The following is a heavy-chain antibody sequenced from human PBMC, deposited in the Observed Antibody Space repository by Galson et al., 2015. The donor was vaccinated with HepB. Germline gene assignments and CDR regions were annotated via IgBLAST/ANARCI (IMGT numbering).Heavy chain of an antibody. CDR2: INPSGGST. Sequence: SVKVSCKASGYTFTSYYMHWVRQAPGQGLEWMGIINPSGGSTSYAQKLQGRVTMTRDTSTSTVYMELSSLRSEDTAVYYCARANIYCSGGSCYSDDAFDIWGQGTMVTVSS. CDR3: ARANIYCSGGSCYSDDAFDI. V-gene: IGHV1-46*04. J-gene: IGHJ3*02. CDR1: GYTFTSYY. D-gene: IGHD2-15*01.